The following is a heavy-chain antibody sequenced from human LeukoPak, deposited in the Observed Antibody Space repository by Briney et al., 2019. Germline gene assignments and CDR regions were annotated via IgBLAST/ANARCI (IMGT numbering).Heavy chain of an antibody. V-gene: IGHV1-69*13. CDR3: ARERPGGMDV. D-gene: IGHD1-14*01. CDR2: IIPIFGTA. CDR1: GYTFTSYG. Sequence: ASVKVSCKASGYTFTSYGISWVRQAPGQGLEWMGGIIPIFGTANYAQKFQGRVTITPDESTSTAYMELSSLRSEDTAVYYCARERPGGMDVWGQGTPVTVSS. J-gene: IGHJ6*02.